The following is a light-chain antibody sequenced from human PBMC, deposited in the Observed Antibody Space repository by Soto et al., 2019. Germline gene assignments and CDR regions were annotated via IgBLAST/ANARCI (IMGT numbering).Light chain of an antibody. V-gene: IGKV1-5*01. J-gene: IGKJ2*03. CDR2: DAS. CDR1: QPVNTF. CDR3: QQYNNYSYS. Sequence: IQMTQSPSTVSASVGDSVTISCRASQPVNTFLAWYQQKPGRAPKVVIFDASNLGSGVPSRFSGSGFGTEFTLSITSLQPDDFATYYCQQYNNYSYSFGQGTKLEIK.